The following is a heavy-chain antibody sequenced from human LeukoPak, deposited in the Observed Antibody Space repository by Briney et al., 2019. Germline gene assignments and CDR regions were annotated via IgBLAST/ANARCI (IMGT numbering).Heavy chain of an antibody. CDR1: GFTFSGSA. CDR3: TRLGGSPPYFDY. Sequence: GGSLRLSCAASGFTFSGSAMHWVRQASGKGLEWVGRIRREGNDYATAYAASVKGRFTISRDDSKNTAYLQMDSLKTEDTAVYFCTRLGGSPPYFDYWGQGTLVTVSS. J-gene: IGHJ4*02. D-gene: IGHD3-16*01. CDR2: IRREGNDYAT. V-gene: IGHV3-73*01.